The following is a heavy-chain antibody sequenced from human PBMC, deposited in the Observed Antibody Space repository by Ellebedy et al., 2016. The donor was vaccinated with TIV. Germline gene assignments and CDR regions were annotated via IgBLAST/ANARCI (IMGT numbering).Heavy chain of an antibody. Sequence: SETLSLXCAVYGGSFSGYYWSWIRQPPGKGLEWIGEINHSGSTNYNPSLKSRVTISVDTSKNQFSLKLSSVTAADTAVYYCARAIAAAGNRTIDYWGQGTLVTVSS. CDR3: ARAIAAAGNRTIDY. J-gene: IGHJ4*02. CDR2: INHSGST. D-gene: IGHD6-13*01. CDR1: GGSFSGYY. V-gene: IGHV4-34*01.